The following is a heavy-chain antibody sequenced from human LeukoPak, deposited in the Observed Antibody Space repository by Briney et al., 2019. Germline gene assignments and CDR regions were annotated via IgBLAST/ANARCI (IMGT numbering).Heavy chain of an antibody. CDR2: IRYDGSNK. J-gene: IGHJ1*01. CDR1: GFTFSSYG. CDR3: ATSRYYYDSSGYPEYFQH. Sequence: SGGSLRLSCAASGFTFSSYGMHWVRQAPGKGLEWVAFIRYDGSNKYYADSVKGRFTISRDNSKNTLYLQMNSLRAEDTAVYYCATSRYYYDSSGYPEYFQHWGQGTLVTVS. D-gene: IGHD3-22*01. V-gene: IGHV3-30*02.